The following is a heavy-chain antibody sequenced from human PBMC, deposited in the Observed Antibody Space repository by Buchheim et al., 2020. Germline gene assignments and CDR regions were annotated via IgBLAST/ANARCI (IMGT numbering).Heavy chain of an antibody. Sequence: QVQLVESGGGVVQPGRSLRLSCAASEFTFSSHAMHWVRQPPGKGLEWVAIISYDGSYKDYPDSVKGRFTVSRDNFQNTLFLQMNSLRAEDTAVYYCGAEVGSREFDNWGQGTL. V-gene: IGHV3-30*03. CDR3: GAEVGSREFDN. CDR2: ISYDGSYK. J-gene: IGHJ4*02. D-gene: IGHD2-2*01. CDR1: EFTFSSHA.